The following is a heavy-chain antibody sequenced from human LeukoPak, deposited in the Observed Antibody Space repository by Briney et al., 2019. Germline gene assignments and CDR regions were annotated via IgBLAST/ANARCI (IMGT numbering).Heavy chain of an antibody. CDR2: INHSGST. CDR1: GGSFSGYY. CDR3: ARGLGHGDSFDY. Sequence: SETLSLTCAVYGGSFSGYYWSWIRQPPGKGLEWIGEINHSGSTNYNPSLKSRVTISVDTSKNQFSLKLSSVTAADTAVYYCARGLGHGDSFDYWGQGTLVTVSS. V-gene: IGHV4-34*01. D-gene: IGHD4-17*01. J-gene: IGHJ4*02.